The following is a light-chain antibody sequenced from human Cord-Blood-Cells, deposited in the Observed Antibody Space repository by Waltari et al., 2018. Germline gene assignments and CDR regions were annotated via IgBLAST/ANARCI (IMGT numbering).Light chain of an antibody. CDR1: QGISSY. CDR2: AAS. J-gene: IGKJ1*01. Sequence: AIRMTQSPSSLPASTGDRATITCRASQGISSYLAWYQQKPGKAPKLLIYAASPLQSGVPSRFSGSGSGTDFTLTISCLQSEDFATYYCQQYYSYPRTFGQGTKVEIK. CDR3: QQYYSYPRT. V-gene: IGKV1-8*01.